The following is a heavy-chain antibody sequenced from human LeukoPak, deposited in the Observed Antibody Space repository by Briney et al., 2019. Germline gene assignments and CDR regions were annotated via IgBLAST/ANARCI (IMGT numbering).Heavy chain of an antibody. CDR2: ISSSGSTI. D-gene: IGHD2-2*01. Sequence: HPGGSLRLSCAASGFTFSSYEMNWVRQAPGKGLEWVSYISSSGSTIYYADSVKGRFTISRDNSKNTMYLQMNSLNAEDTAVYYCAKDEVVPGYYYTDVWGRGTTVTISS. CDR1: GFTFSSYE. V-gene: IGHV3-48*03. J-gene: IGHJ6*03. CDR3: AKDEVVPGYYYTDV.